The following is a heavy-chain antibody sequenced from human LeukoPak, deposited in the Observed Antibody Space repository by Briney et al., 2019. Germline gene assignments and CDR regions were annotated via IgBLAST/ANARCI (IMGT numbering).Heavy chain of an antibody. D-gene: IGHD2-15*01. CDR2: IYHSGST. CDR3: ARDSLAQALGYPGYYYGMDV. Sequence: SETLSLTCAVSGYSISSGYYWGWIRQPPGKGLEWIGSIYHSGSTYYNPSLKSRVTISVDTSKNQFSLKLSSVTAADMAVYYCARDSLAQALGYPGYYYGMDVWGKGTTVTVSS. V-gene: IGHV4-38-2*02. J-gene: IGHJ6*04. CDR1: GYSISSGYY.